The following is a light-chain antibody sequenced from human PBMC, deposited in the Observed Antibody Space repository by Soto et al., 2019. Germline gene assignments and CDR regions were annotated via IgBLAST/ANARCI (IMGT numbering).Light chain of an antibody. CDR1: QNVSSSY. CDR3: QQYGSSPPGVT. Sequence: EILLPPSPGTLSLSPGERDTPPLRARQNVSSSYLAWYQQKPGQAPRLLIYGASSRATGIPDRFSGSGSGTDFTLTISRLEPEDFAVYYCQQYGSSPPGVTFGPGTKVDIK. CDR2: GAS. V-gene: IGKV3-20*01. J-gene: IGKJ3*01.